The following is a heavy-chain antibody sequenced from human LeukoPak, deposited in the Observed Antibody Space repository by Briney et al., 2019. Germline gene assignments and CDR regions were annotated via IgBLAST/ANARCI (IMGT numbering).Heavy chain of an antibody. V-gene: IGHV3-7*03. Sequence: PGGSLRLSCAASEFTFPMYWMTWVRQAPGKGLEWVADIKQDGSEKYYVDSVKGRFTISRQNAKNSLYLQMTSLRAEDTALYYCARGYSYGRNWYFDLWGRGTLVTVSS. CDR2: IKQDGSEK. D-gene: IGHD5-18*01. J-gene: IGHJ2*01. CDR3: ARGYSYGRNWYFDL. CDR1: EFTFPMYW.